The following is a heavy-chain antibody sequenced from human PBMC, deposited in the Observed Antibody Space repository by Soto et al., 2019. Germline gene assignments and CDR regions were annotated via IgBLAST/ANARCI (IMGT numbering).Heavy chain of an antibody. J-gene: IGHJ5*02. CDR3: TRDHAKVQLWLMVGSDWFDP. Sequence: PGGSLRLSCTASGFTFGDYAMSWFRQAPGKGLEWVGFIRSKAYGGTTEYAASVKGRFTISRDDSKSIAYLQMNSLKTEDTAVYYCTRDHAKVQLWLMVGSDWFDPWGQGTLVTVSS. CDR2: IRSKAYGGTT. V-gene: IGHV3-49*03. CDR1: GFTFGDYA. D-gene: IGHD5-18*01.